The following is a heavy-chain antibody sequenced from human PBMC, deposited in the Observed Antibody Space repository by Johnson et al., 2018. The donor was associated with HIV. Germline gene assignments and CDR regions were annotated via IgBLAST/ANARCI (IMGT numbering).Heavy chain of an antibody. J-gene: IGHJ3*02. CDR1: GFTFSDYY. V-gene: IGHV3-11*04. CDR3: ARLRDGYNFDAFDI. Sequence: QVQLVESGGGLVKPGGSLRLFCAASGFTFSDYYMNWIRQTPGKGLEWVSYISSGGNTIYYADSVTGRFTISRDNAKNSLYLQMNSLTAEDTALYYCARLRDGYNFDAFDIWGQGTMVTVSS. CDR2: ISSGGNTI. D-gene: IGHD5-24*01.